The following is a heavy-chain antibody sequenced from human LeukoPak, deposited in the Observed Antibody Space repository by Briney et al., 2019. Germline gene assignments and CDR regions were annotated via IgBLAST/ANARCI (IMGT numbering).Heavy chain of an antibody. D-gene: IGHD3-9*01. CDR1: GGSISSNSYY. V-gene: IGHV4-39*07. J-gene: IGHJ4*02. CDR2: IYYSGST. CDR3: ARVGDIFRIVDY. Sequence: PSETLSLTCAVSGGSISSNSYYWGWIRQPPGKGLEWIGSIYYSGSTYYNPSLKSRVTISVDTSKNQFSLKLSSVTAADTAVYYCARVGDIFRIVDYWGQGTLVTVSS.